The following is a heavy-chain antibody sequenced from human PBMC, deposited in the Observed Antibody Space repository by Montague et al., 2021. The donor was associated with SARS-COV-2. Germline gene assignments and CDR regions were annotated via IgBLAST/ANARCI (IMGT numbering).Heavy chain of an antibody. CDR1: GGSISSSNW. CDR2: IYHSGST. Sequence: SETLSLTCAVSGGSISSSNWWSWVRQPPGKGLEWIGEIYHSGSTNYNPSLKSRVTISVDKSKNQFSLKLTSVTAADTAVYYCARGQEGVNMVLVVLGFYYYMDVWGKGTTVTVSS. J-gene: IGHJ6*03. V-gene: IGHV4-4*02. CDR3: ARGQEGVNMVLVVLGFYYYMDV. D-gene: IGHD3-22*01.